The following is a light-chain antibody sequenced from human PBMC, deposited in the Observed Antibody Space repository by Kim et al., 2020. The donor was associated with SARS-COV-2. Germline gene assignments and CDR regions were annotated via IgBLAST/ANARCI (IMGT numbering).Light chain of an antibody. CDR1: QSISSW. CDR3: QQYNSNTWT. J-gene: IGKJ1*01. CDR2: KAS. Sequence: ASVGDRVTITCRASQSISSWLAWYQHKPGKAPKVLIYKASSLESGVPSRFSGSGSGTEFTLTISSLQPDDFATYYCQQYNSNTWTFGQGTKVDIK. V-gene: IGKV1-5*03.